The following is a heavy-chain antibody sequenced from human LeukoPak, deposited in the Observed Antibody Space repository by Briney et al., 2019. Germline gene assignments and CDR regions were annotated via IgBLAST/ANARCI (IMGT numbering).Heavy chain of an antibody. CDR1: GGSISSGSYY. V-gene: IGHV4-61*02. Sequence: PSETLSLTCTVSGGSISSGSYYWSWIRQPAGKGLEWIGRIYTSGSTNYNPSLKSRVTISVDTSKYQFSLKLSSVTAADTAVYYCARGVRGGCFDYWGQGTLVTVSS. J-gene: IGHJ4*02. CDR3: ARGVRGGCFDY. CDR2: IYTSGST. D-gene: IGHD6-19*01.